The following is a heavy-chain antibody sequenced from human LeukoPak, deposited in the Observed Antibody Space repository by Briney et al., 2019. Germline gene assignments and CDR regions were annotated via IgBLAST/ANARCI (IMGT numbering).Heavy chain of an antibody. CDR1: GFTFESYT. CDR2: VSYGGSNK. D-gene: IGHD5-12*01. CDR3: ARDLRVWINIWFSRFAMDV. V-gene: IGHV3-30-3*01. J-gene: IGHJ6*02. Sequence: GTSLRLSCAASGFTFESYTIHWVRQAPGKGLEWVALVSYGGSNKYYIDSVKGRFTISRDNSKNTLYLQMNSLRPEDTAVYYCARDLRVWINIWFSRFAMDVWGQGTAVTVSS.